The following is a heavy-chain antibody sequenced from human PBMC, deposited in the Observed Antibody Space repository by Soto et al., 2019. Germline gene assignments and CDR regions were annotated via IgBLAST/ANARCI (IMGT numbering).Heavy chain of an antibody. CDR2: INAGNGNT. D-gene: IGHD2-21*01. Sequence: ASVKVSCKASGYTFTSYAMHWVRQAPGQRLEWMGWINAGNGNTKYSQKFQGRVTITRDTSASTAYMEMSSLRSEDTAVYYCAITKDVGVKGYYYYYMDVWGKGTTVTVSS. CDR1: GYTFTSYA. CDR3: AITKDVGVKGYYYYYMDV. V-gene: IGHV1-3*01. J-gene: IGHJ6*03.